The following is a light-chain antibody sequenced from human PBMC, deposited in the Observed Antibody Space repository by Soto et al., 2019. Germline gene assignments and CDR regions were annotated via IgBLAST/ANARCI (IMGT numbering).Light chain of an antibody. CDR3: QQYYDFRT. CDR1: QNIYTL. CDR2: KAS. Sequence: DIQMTQSPSTLSASVGDRVTITCRASQNIYTLLAWYQQKPGKAPNVLIFKASNLETGVPSRFSGNGSGTEFSLTISSLQPDDFATYYCQQYYDFRTFGQGTKVEIK. J-gene: IGKJ1*01. V-gene: IGKV1-5*03.